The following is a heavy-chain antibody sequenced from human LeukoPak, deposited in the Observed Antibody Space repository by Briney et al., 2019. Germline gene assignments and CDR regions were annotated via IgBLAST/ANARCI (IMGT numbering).Heavy chain of an antibody. V-gene: IGHV4-34*01. CDR2: FSHTGSP. D-gene: IGHD3-10*02. J-gene: IGHJ4*02. CDR3: ARDRSYYVLDY. CDR1: GASFSGYS. Sequence: PSETLSLTCAISGASFSGYSWTWIRQPPGKGLEWIGEFSHTGSPIYNPSLKSRVNISIDTSKNQFSLRLTSVTAADTAVYYCARDRSYYVLDYWGQGTLVTVSS.